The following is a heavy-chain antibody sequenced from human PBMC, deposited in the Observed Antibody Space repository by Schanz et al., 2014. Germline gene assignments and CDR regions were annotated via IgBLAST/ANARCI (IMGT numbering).Heavy chain of an antibody. J-gene: IGHJ4*02. V-gene: IGHV3-33*08. CDR2: IWYDGNNK. D-gene: IGHD1-26*01. Sequence: QVQLVESGGGVVQPGRSLRLSCAASGITLSGYGLHWVRQAPGKGLEWVAIIWYDGNNKKYADSVKGRFTISRDNSKNTLYLQMNSLRAEDTAVYYCARDSGSHYLVDYWGQGTLVTVSS. CDR3: ARDSGSHYLVDY. CDR1: GITLSGYG.